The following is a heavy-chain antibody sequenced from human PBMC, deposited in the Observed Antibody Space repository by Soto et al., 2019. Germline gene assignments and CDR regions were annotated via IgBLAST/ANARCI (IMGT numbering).Heavy chain of an antibody. D-gene: IGHD3-10*01. CDR3: ARDLFGEDGAGYFDY. CDR2: ISGLNGNT. Sequence: QVHLVQSGVEVKKPGASVKVSCKASGYSFSTYGISWVRQAPGQGREWMGWISGLNGNTKYAQNLQGRVTMTTDTSTSTTYMELRSLGFDDTAMYYCARDLFGEDGAGYFDYWGQGTLVTVSS. V-gene: IGHV1-18*01. J-gene: IGHJ4*02. CDR1: GYSFSTYG.